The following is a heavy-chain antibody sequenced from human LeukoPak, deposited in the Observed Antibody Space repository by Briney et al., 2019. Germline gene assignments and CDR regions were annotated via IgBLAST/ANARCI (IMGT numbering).Heavy chain of an antibody. V-gene: IGHV3-74*01. CDR3: ARGEVVVAATPFDY. J-gene: IGHJ4*02. Sequence: PGGSLRLSCAASGFNFSSYWMHWVRQAPGKGLVWISRINYDGTTTSYADSEKGRFTISRDNAKNTLYLQMNSLRAEDTAVYYCARGEVVVAATPFDYWGQGTLVTVSS. D-gene: IGHD2-15*01. CDR2: INYDGTTT. CDR1: GFNFSSYW.